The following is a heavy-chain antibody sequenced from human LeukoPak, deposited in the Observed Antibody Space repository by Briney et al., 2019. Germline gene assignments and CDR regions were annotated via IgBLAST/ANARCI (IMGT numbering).Heavy chain of an antibody. J-gene: IGHJ6*02. CDR3: ARVPHTGIAARPYYYYGMDV. D-gene: IGHD6-6*01. CDR1: GFTVSSNY. CDR2: IYSGGST. Sequence: GGSLRPSCAASGFTVSSNYMSWVRQAPGKGLEWVSVIYSGGSTYYADSVKGRFTISRHNSKNTLYLQMNSLRAEDTAVYYCARVPHTGIAARPYYYYGMDVWGQGTTVTVSS. V-gene: IGHV3-53*04.